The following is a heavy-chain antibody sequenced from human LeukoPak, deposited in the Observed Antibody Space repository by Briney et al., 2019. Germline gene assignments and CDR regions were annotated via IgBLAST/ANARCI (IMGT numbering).Heavy chain of an antibody. CDR3: AKGWRLLWFGELLYSGDTPDY. Sequence: GGSLRLSCAASGFTFSSYGMSWVRQAPGKGLEWVSAISGSGGSTYYADSVKGRFTISRDNSKNTLYLQMNSLRAEDTAVYYCAKGWRLLWFGELLYSGDTPDYWGQGTLVTVSS. CDR2: ISGSGGST. J-gene: IGHJ4*02. CDR1: GFTFSSYG. D-gene: IGHD3-10*01. V-gene: IGHV3-23*01.